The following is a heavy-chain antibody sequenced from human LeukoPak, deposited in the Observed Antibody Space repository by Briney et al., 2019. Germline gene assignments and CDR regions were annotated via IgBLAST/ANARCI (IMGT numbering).Heavy chain of an antibody. Sequence: TGGSLRLSCAASGFTFDTYWLPWVRQSPGKGLEWVAAIKEDGSEKYYVDSVKGRFTISRDKAKNSLHLQMNILTAEDTAVYYCARDFDWGQGTLVTVSS. CDR3: ARDFD. J-gene: IGHJ4*02. CDR1: GFTFDTYW. CDR2: IKEDGSEK. V-gene: IGHV3-7*01.